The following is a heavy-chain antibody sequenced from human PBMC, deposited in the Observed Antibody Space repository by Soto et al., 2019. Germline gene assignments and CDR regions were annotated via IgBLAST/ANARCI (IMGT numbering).Heavy chain of an antibody. D-gene: IGHD3-10*01. V-gene: IGHV3-33*01. J-gene: IGHJ4*02. CDR3: ATVDNYYGAVF. CDR1: GITFSNYG. CDR2: IWYDGTTK. Sequence: QEQLVESGGGVVQPGTSLRLSCAASGITFSNYGFHWVRQAPGKGLEWVAVIWYDGTTKFYSDSVKGRFTISRDNSKSTLFLQMNRLGVEDTALYYCATVDNYYGAVFWGQGTLVTVSS.